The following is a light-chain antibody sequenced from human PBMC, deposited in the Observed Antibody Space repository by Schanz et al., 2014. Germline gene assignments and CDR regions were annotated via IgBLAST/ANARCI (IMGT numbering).Light chain of an antibody. CDR1: SSDVGGYNY. Sequence: QSALTQPPSASGSPGQSVTISCTGTSSDVGGYNYVSWYQQHPGEAPKLMVYEVSKRPSGVPDRFSGSKSGNTASLAITGLQAEDEADYYCCSYAGTNTYVFGTGTKLTVL. V-gene: IGLV2-8*01. CDR3: CSYAGTNTYV. CDR2: EVS. J-gene: IGLJ1*01.